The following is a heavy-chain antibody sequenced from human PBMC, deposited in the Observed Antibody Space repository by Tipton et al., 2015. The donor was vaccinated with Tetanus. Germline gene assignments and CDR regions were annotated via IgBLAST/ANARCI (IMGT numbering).Heavy chain of an antibody. CDR3: AKDPASRGWFDP. V-gene: IGHV3-23*04. Sequence: QLVQSGGGLLQPGGSLRLSCVASGFTFSNYAMAWVRQAPGKGLEWVSGISVRGSHTYYADPVKGRFGISRDNSKNTVYLQMNSLGVEDTAVYYCAKDPASRGWFDPWGQGTLVSVSS. CDR1: GFTFSNYA. J-gene: IGHJ5*02. CDR2: ISVRGSHT.